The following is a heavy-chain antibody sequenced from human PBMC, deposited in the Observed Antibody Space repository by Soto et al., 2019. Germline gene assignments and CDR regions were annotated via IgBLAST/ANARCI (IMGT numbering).Heavy chain of an antibody. V-gene: IGHV3-7*03. D-gene: IGHD4-17*01. J-gene: IGHJ4*02. CDR1: GFTFSSYW. CDR3: ARDNYGGHFDY. CDR2: IKQDGSEK. Sequence: ESGGGLVQPGGSLRLSCAASGFTFSSYWMSWVRQAPGKGLEWVANIKQDGSEKYYVNSVKGRFTISRDNAKNSLYLQMNSLRAEDTAVYYCARDNYGGHFDYWGQGTLVTVSS.